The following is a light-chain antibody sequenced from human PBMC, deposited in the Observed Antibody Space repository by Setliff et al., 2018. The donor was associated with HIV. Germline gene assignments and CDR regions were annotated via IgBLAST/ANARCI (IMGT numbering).Light chain of an antibody. CDR2: DVD. V-gene: IGLV2-11*01. J-gene: IGLJ1*01. Sequence: QSALAQPRSVSGSPGQSVTISCTGTSSDVGAYKYVSWYQQLPGKAPKLIIYDVDKRPSGVPYRVSGSKTDNTASLTISGLQGEDEADYYCQSYDRGLSGSYVFGTGTKVTVL. CDR3: QSYDRGLSGSYV. CDR1: SSDVGAYKY.